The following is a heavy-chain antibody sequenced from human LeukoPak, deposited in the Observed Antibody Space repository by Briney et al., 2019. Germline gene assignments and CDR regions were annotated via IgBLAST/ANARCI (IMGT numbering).Heavy chain of an antibody. CDR2: ISWDGIST. CDR1: GFAFDNYA. Sequence: GGSLRLSCAASGFAFDNYAMHWVRQAPGKGLEWVSLISWDGISTYYADSVKGRFTISRDNSKNTLYLQMNSLRAEDTAVYYCAKGGGYFDYWGQGTLVTVSS. D-gene: IGHD3-16*01. J-gene: IGHJ4*02. CDR3: AKGGGYFDY. V-gene: IGHV3-43D*03.